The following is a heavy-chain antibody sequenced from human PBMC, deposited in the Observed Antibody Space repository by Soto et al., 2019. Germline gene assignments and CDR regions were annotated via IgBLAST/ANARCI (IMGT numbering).Heavy chain of an antibody. CDR2: IYYSGST. CDR1: GGSISSGGYY. V-gene: IGHV4-31*03. D-gene: IGHD3-10*01. J-gene: IGHJ6*02. Sequence: QVQLQESGPGLVKPSQTLSLTCTVSGGSISSGGYYWSWIRQHPGKGLEWIGYIYYSGSTYYNPSLKSRVTISVDTSKNQFSLKLSSVTAADTAVYYCARGGDYYGSGSYYKGSYYYYGMDVWGQGTTVTVSS. CDR3: ARGGDYYGSGSYYKGSYYYYGMDV.